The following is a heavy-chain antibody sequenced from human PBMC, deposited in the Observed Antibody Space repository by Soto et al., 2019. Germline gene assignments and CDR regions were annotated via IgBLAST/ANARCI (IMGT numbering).Heavy chain of an antibody. D-gene: IGHD4-4*01. J-gene: IGHJ4*02. V-gene: IGHV4-39*01. CDR2: IYYSGST. CDR3: ARRTYSNYAYYFEY. CDR1: GDSIISSSYY. Sequence: LSLNCTVSGDSIISSSYYWGWIRQPPGKGLEWIGSIYYSGSTYYNPSLKSRVTISVDTSKNQFSLKLSSVTAADTAVYYCARRTYSNYAYYFEYWGQGTLCSVCS.